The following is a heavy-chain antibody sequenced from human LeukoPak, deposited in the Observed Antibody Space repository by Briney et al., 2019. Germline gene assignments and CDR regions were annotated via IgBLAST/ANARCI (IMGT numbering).Heavy chain of an antibody. D-gene: IGHD2-2*01. CDR2: IWYDGSNK. Sequence: PGRSLRLSCAASGFTFSSYGMHWVRQAPGKGLEWVAVIWYDGSNKYYADSAKGRFTISRDNSKNTLYLQMNSLRAEDTAVYYCARDMGTSYVDYWGQGTLVTVSS. J-gene: IGHJ4*02. V-gene: IGHV3-33*01. CDR3: ARDMGTSYVDY. CDR1: GFTFSSYG.